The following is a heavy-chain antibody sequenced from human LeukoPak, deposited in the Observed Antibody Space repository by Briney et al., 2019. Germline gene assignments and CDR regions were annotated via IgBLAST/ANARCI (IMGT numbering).Heavy chain of an antibody. CDR3: ARIATTDYYYGMDV. CDR1: GFTFSSYG. V-gene: IGHV3-33*01. J-gene: IGHJ6*02. Sequence: GGSLRLSCAASGFTFSSYGMNWVRQAPGKGLEWVAVIWYDGSNKYYADSVKGRFTISRDNSKNTLYLQMNSLRAEDTAVYYCARIATTDYYYGMDVWGQGTTVTVSS. CDR2: IWYDGSNK. D-gene: IGHD1-1*01.